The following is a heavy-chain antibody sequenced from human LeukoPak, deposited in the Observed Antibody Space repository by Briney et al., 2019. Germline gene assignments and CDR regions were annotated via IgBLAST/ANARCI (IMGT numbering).Heavy chain of an antibody. J-gene: IGHJ1*01. V-gene: IGHV4-39*01. CDR1: GGSISSSSYY. CDR2: IYYSGST. D-gene: IGHD6-19*01. CDR3: ARLGYSSGWEYFQH. Sequence: SETLSLTCTVSGGSISSSSYYWAWIRQPPGKGLEWIGSIYYSGSTYYNPSLKSRVTISVDTSKNQFSLKLSSVTAADTAVYYCARLGYSSGWEYFQHWGQGTLVTVSS.